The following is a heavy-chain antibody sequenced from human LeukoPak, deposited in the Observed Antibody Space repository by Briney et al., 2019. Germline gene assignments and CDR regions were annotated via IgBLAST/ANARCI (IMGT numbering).Heavy chain of an antibody. D-gene: IGHD2-2*01. CDR2: ISSNGGNT. V-gene: IGHV3-64*01. CDR3: ARDRRINANNWFYP. J-gene: IGHJ5*02. Sequence: PGGSLSLSCAASGFTFSSYAGHWVSQAPGKGLEYVSGISSNGGNTYYANSVKGRFTISRDNGKNSLYLQMNSLRAEDTAVYYCARDRRINANNWFYPWGQGTMVTVSS. CDR1: GFTFSSYA.